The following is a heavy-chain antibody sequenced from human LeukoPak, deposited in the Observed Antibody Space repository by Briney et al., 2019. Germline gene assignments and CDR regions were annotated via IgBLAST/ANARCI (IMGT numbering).Heavy chain of an antibody. D-gene: IGHD6-6*01. Sequence: SETLSLTCAVYGGSFSGYYWSWIRQPPGKGLEWIGEINHSGSTNYNPSLKSRVTISVDTSKNQFSLKLSPVTAADTAVYYCARCHSCSSLLVSGYYYMDVWGKGTTVTVSS. CDR3: ARCHSCSSLLVSGYYYMDV. CDR1: GGSFSGYY. J-gene: IGHJ6*03. CDR2: INHSGST. V-gene: IGHV4-34*01.